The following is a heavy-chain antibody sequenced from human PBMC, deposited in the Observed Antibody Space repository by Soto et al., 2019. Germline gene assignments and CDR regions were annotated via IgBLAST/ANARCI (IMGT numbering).Heavy chain of an antibody. CDR1: GYTFTSYG. D-gene: IGHD3-9*01. V-gene: IGHV1-18*01. J-gene: IGHJ3*02. CDR2: ISAYNGNT. CDR3: AYKSTYYDILTGQNDAFDI. Sequence: ASVKVSCKASGYTFTSYGISWVRQAPGQGLEWMGWISAYNGNTNYAQKLQGRVTMTTDTSTSTAYMELRSLRSDDTAVYYCAYKSTYYDILTGQNDAFDIWGQGTMVTVSS.